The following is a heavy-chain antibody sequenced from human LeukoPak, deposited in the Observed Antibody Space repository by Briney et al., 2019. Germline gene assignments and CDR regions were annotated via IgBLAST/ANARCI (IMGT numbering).Heavy chain of an antibody. CDR2: ISSSSSYI. J-gene: IGHJ6*03. Sequence: GGSLRLSCAASGFTFSSYSMNWVRQAPGKGLEWVSSISSSSSYIYYADSVKGRFTISRDNAKNSLYLQMNSLRAEDTAVYYCARPPAPYYYYMDVWGKGTTVTVSS. V-gene: IGHV3-21*01. CDR3: ARPPAPYYYYMDV. CDR1: GFTFSSYS.